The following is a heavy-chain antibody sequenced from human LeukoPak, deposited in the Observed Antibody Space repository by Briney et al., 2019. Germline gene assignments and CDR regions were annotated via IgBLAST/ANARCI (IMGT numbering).Heavy chain of an antibody. CDR3: AREPWSDY. V-gene: IGHV3-30-3*01. D-gene: IGHD2-8*02. J-gene: IGHJ4*02. CDR1: GFTFSSYA. CDR2: ISYDGSNK. Sequence: GGSLRLSCAASGFTFSSYAMHWVRQAPGKGLEWVAVISYDGSNKYYADSVKGRFTISRDNSKNTLYLQMNSLRAEDTAVYYCAREPWSDYWGQGTLVTVPS.